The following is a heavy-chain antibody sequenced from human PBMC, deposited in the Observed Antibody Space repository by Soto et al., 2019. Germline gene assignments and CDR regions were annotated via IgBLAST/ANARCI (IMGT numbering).Heavy chain of an antibody. V-gene: IGHV1-58*01. CDR1: GFTFTSSA. Sequence: SVKVSCKASGFTFTSSAVQWVRQARGQRLEWIGWIVVGSGNTNYAQKFQERVTITRDMSTSTAYMELSSLRSEDTAVYYCAADSTAVAGTRFAPWAQGTLVTVSS. D-gene: IGHD6-19*01. J-gene: IGHJ5*02. CDR2: IVVGSGNT. CDR3: AADSTAVAGTRFAP.